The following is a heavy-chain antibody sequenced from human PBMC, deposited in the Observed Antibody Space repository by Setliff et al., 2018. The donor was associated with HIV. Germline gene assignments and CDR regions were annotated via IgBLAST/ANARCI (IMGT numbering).Heavy chain of an antibody. CDR3: ARERVLETYYNFWSGSDHWFDP. Sequence: GESLKISCAASGFTFSSYRMNWVRQTPGKGLEWVSSITSSSSYKYYADSVKGRFTISRDNSKNTLYLQMNSLRAEDTAVYYCARERVLETYYNFWSGSDHWFDPWGQGTLVTVSS. CDR2: ITSSSSYK. J-gene: IGHJ5*02. D-gene: IGHD3-3*01. V-gene: IGHV3-21*01. CDR1: GFTFSSYR.